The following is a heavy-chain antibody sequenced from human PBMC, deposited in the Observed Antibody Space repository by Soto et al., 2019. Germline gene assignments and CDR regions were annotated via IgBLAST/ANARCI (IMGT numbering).Heavy chain of an antibody. J-gene: IGHJ5*02. V-gene: IGHV4-39*01. CDR3: ARQLPVGATSWFDP. CDR2: LYYGGST. Sequence: SETLSLTCAVSGDSITSIYHWGWVRQSPGKGLEWIGSLYYGGSTFYNPSLKSRVTISLDTSKNQFSLRLTSVTAADTAIYYCARQLPVGATSWFDPWGQGTLVTVS. D-gene: IGHD1-26*01. CDR1: GDSITSIYH.